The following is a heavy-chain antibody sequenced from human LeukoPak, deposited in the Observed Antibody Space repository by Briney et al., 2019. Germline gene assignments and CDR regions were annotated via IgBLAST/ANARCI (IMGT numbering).Heavy chain of an antibody. CDR3: ARDQEGFDY. CDR2: IYPRDGST. J-gene: IGHJ4*02. V-gene: IGHV1-46*01. CDR1: GYSFTSNY. Sequence: ASVNVSCKASGYSFTSNYIHWVRQAPGQGLEWMGMIYPRDGSTSYAQRFQDRVTVTRDTSTSTVHMELSGLRSEDTAVHYCARDQEGFDYWGQGAQVTVSS.